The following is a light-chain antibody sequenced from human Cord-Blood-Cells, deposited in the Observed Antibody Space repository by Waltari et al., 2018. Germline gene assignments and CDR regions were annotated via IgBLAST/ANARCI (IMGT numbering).Light chain of an antibody. J-gene: IGKJ2*01. CDR3: QQSYSTPHT. CDR1: QSISSY. CDR2: AAS. V-gene: IGKV1-39*01. Sequence: DIQMTQSPSSLSASVGARVTITCRASQSISSYLNWYQQKLGKAPKLLIYAASSLQSGVPSRFSGSGSGTDFTLTISSLQPEDFATYYCQQSYSTPHTFGQGTKLEIK.